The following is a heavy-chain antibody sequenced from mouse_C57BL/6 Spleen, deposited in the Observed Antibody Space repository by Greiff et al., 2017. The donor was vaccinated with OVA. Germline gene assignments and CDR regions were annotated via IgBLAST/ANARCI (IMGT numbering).Heavy chain of an antibody. CDR2: IYPGDGDT. V-gene: IGHV1-80*01. J-gene: IGHJ1*03. Sequence: QVQLQQSGAELVKPGASVKISCKASGYAFSSYWMNWVKQRPGKGLEWIGQIYPGDGDTNYNGKFKGKATLTADKSSSTAYMQLSSLTSEDSAVYFCARRELGRDGYWYFDVWGTGTTVTVSS. CDR1: GYAFSSYW. D-gene: IGHD4-1*01. CDR3: ARRELGRDGYWYFDV.